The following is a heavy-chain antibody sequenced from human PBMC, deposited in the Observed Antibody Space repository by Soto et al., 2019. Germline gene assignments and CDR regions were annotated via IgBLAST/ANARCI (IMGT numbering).Heavy chain of an antibody. CDR2: IYYSGST. CDR3: AIRERAAGTDWWFDP. J-gene: IGHJ5*02. D-gene: IGHD6-13*01. Sequence: QLQLQESGPGLVKPSETLSLTCTVSGGSISSSSFHWGWIRQPPGKGLEWIGRIYYSGSTYYSPSLKRRVTRSVDTSKNQFSLKLSSVTAADTAVYYCAIRERAAGTDWWFDPWGQGTLVTVSS. CDR1: GGSISSSSFH. V-gene: IGHV4-39*01.